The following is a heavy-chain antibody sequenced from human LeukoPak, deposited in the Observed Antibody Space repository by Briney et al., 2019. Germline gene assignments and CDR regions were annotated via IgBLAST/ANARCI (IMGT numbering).Heavy chain of an antibody. CDR1: GFTFSSYS. Sequence: PGGSLRLSCAASGFTFSSYSMNWVRQAPGKGLEWVSSIYSSSSYIYYADSVKGRFTISRDDAKNSLYLQMNSLRAEDTAVYYCATDIVGAPGYWGQGTLVTVSS. CDR3: ATDIVGAPGY. J-gene: IGHJ4*02. D-gene: IGHD1-26*01. CDR2: IYSSSSYI. V-gene: IGHV3-21*01.